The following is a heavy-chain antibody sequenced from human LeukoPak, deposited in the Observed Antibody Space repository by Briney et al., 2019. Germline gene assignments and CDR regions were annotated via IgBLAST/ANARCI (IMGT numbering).Heavy chain of an antibody. CDR3: ARVLKASVYYYGMDV. Sequence: PSETLSLTCTVSGGSISSYYWSWIRQPPGKGLEWIGYIYYSGTTNYNPSLKSRVTISVDTSKNQFSLKLSSVTAADTAVYYCARVLKASVYYYGMDVWGQGTTVTVSS. CDR2: IYYSGTT. V-gene: IGHV4-59*01. J-gene: IGHJ6*02. D-gene: IGHD2-2*01. CDR1: GGSISSYY.